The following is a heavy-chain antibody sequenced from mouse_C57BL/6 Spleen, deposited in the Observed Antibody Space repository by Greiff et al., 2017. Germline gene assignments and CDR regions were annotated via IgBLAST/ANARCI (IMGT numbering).Heavy chain of an antibody. CDR1: GYTFTSYW. V-gene: IGHV1-59*01. CDR2: IDPSDSYT. Sequence: QVQLQQPGAELVRPGTSVKLSCKASGYTFTSYWMHWVKQRPGQGLEWIGVIDPSDSYTNYNQKFKGKATLTVDTSSSTAYMQLSSLTSEDSAVYYCARSGITTVVARGYFDVWGTGTTVTVSS. J-gene: IGHJ1*03. CDR3: ARSGITTVVARGYFDV. D-gene: IGHD1-1*01.